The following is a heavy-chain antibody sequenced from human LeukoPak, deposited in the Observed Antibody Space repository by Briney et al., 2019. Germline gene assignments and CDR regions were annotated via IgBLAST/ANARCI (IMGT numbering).Heavy chain of an antibody. J-gene: IGHJ4*02. CDR2: ISSSGNTI. Sequence: GGSLRLSCAASGFTFSSYEMNWVRHAPGKGLEEVSYISSSGNTIYYADSVKGRFTISRDNAKNSLFLQMNSLRAEDTAVYYCARSNGIVAVIKSAVAYYFDYWGQGTLVTVSS. V-gene: IGHV3-48*03. D-gene: IGHD3-22*01. CDR3: ARSNGIVAVIKSAVAYYFDY. CDR1: GFTFSSYE.